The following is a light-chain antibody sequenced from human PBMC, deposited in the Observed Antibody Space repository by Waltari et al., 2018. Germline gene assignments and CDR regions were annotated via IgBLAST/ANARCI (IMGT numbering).Light chain of an antibody. V-gene: IGLV2-14*01. J-gene: IGLJ3*02. CDR1: SSDVGGYEY. Sequence: QSALTQPASVSGSPGQSLTIPCTGTSSDVGGYEYVSWYQQYPGKAPKLMIYEVRNRPSGVSNRFSGSKSGNTASLTISGLQAEDEADYYCSSVTRSSTWVFGGGTKLTVL. CDR2: EVR. CDR3: SSVTRSSTWV.